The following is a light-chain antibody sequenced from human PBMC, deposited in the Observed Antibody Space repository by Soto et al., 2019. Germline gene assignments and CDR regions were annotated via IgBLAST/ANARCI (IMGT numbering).Light chain of an antibody. CDR2: GAS. CDR3: QQLDSYPRT. J-gene: IGKJ3*01. Sequence: DIQITQSPPSLSSYLLDRVTITCRASQGISSSLAWYQQKPGKAPKLLIFGASTLQSGVPSRFSGSGSGTDFTLTISSLQPEDFATYYCQQLDSYPRTFGPGTKVDI. CDR1: QGISSS. V-gene: IGKV1-9*01.